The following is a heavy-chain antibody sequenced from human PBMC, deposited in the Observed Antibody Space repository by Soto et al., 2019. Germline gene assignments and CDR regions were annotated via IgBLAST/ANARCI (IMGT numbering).Heavy chain of an antibody. CDR1: GFTFDDYA. CDR2: INWNSGNI. J-gene: IGHJ4*02. D-gene: IGHD4-17*01. Sequence: GGSLRLSCAASGFTFDDYAMHWVRQAPGKGPEWVSGINWNSGNIGYADSVKGRFTISRDSAKTSLYLQLSSLRAEDTALYYCARGLNYGDSAIDSWGQGTQVTVSS. V-gene: IGHV3-9*01. CDR3: ARGLNYGDSAIDS.